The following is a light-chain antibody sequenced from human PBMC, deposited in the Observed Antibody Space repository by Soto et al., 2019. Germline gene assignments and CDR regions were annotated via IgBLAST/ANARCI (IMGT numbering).Light chain of an antibody. V-gene: IGLV4-69*01. CDR2: LNRNGSH. CDR3: PTWRSGTVV. J-gene: IGLJ2*01. CDR1: SGHSSYA. Sequence: QPVLTQSPSASASLGASVKLTCTLSSGHSSYAIAWHQQQPEKGPRYLMKLNRNGSHSKGDGNPDRFSGSSSGAERYLTHSRLQYEDEADYYGPTWRSGTVVFGGGTKLTVL.